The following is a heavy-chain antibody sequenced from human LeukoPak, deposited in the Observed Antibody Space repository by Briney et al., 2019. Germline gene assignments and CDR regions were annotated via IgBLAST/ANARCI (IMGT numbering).Heavy chain of an antibody. V-gene: IGHV3-48*04. Sequence: GGSLRLSCAASGFTFGPYTMNWVRQAPGKGLEWVSYISSSSDTIYYADSVKSRFTISRDNAKNSLYLQMNSLRAEDTAVYYCARLRYYGMDVWGQGTTVTVSS. CDR1: GFTFGPYT. J-gene: IGHJ6*02. CDR3: ARLRYYGMDV. CDR2: ISSSSDTI.